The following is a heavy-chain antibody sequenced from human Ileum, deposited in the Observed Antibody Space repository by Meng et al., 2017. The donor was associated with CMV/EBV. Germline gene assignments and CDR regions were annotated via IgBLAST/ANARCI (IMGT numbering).Heavy chain of an antibody. CDR3: ARGRWGGPLGYFDY. CDR2: ISGTSRNI. V-gene: IGHV3-21*04. J-gene: IGHJ4*02. D-gene: IGHD3-16*01. Sequence: GESLKISCAASGFTFSSYAMSWVRQAPGKGLEWVASISGTSRNINYADSVKGRFTISRDNAKNSLYLQMNSLRSDDTAVYYCARGRWGGPLGYFDYWGQGTLVTVSS. CDR1: GFTFSSYA.